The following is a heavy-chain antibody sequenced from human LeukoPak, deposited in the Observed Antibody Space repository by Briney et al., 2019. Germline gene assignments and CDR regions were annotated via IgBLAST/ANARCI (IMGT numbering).Heavy chain of an antibody. CDR2: IYYSGST. D-gene: IGHD5-12*01. CDR3: ATFRGYSGYNSGGGWFDP. J-gene: IGHJ5*02. V-gene: IGHV4-59*02. Sequence: SETLSLTCTVSGASVSTYSWSWIRQPPGKGLEWIGYIYYSGSTSYNPSLKSRVTISVDTSKNQFSLNLSPVTAADTAVYYCATFRGYSGYNSGGGWFDPWGQGTLVTVSS. CDR1: GASVSTYS.